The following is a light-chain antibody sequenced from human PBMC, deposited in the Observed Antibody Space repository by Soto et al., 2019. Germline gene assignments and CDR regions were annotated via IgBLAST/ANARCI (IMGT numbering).Light chain of an antibody. J-gene: IGLJ1*01. CDR2: LNSDGSH. CDR3: QTWGTGF. Sequence: QLVLTQSPSASASLGASVKLTCTLSSGHSSYAIAWHQQQPEKGPRYLMKLNSDGSHSKGDGIPDRFSGSSSGAERYLTISSLQSEDEADYYCQTWGTGFFGTGTKVTVL. V-gene: IGLV4-69*01. CDR1: SGHSSYA.